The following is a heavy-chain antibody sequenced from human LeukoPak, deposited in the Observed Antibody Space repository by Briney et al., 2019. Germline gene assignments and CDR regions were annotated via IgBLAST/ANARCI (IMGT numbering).Heavy chain of an antibody. CDR1: GFTVSSNY. D-gene: IGHD4-17*01. CDR3: VRGDYGDYTLFDY. V-gene: IGHV3-53*01. CDR2: IYSGGST. J-gene: IGHJ4*02. Sequence: GGSLRLSCAASGFTVSSNYMSWVRQAPGKGLEWVSVIYSGGSTYYADSVKGRFTVSRDNSKNTLYLQMNSLRAEDTAVYYCVRGDYGDYTLFDYWGQGTLVTVSS.